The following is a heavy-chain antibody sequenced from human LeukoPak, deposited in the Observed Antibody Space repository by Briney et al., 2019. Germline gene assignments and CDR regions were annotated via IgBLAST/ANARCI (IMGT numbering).Heavy chain of an antibody. D-gene: IGHD3-22*01. J-gene: IGHJ4*02. CDR3: AREGDYYDSSGYPCDY. CDR2: IYSGGST. CDR1: GFTVSSNY. V-gene: IGHV3-66*02. Sequence: GGSLRLSCAASGFTVSSNYMSWVRQAPGKGLEWVSVIYSGGSTYYADSVKGRFTIPRDNSKNTLYLQMNSLRAEDTAVYYCAREGDYYDSSGYPCDYWGQGTLVTVSS.